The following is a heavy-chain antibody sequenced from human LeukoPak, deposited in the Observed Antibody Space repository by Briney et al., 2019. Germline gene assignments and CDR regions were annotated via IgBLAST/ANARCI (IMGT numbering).Heavy chain of an antibody. CDR2: IYHSGST. D-gene: IGHD2-15*01. J-gene: IGHJ4*02. Sequence: SETLSLTCAVSGYSISSGYYWGWIRQPPGKGLEWIGSIYHSGSTYYNPSLKSRVTISVDTSKNQFSLELSSVTAADTAVYYCARMVVVVAAYYFDYWGQGTLVTVSS. CDR3: ARMVVVVAAYYFDY. V-gene: IGHV4-38-2*01. CDR1: GYSISSGYY.